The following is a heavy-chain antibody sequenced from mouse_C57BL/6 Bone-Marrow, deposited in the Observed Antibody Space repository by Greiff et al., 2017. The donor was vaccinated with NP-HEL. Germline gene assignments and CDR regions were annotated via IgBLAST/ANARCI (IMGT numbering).Heavy chain of an antibody. D-gene: IGHD2-4*01. V-gene: IGHV6-3*01. J-gene: IGHJ3*01. Sequence: EVKVEESGGGLVQPGGSMKLSCVASGFTFSNYWMNWVRQSPEKGLEWVAQIRLKSDNYATHYAESVKGRFTISRDDSKSSVYLQMNNLRAEDTGIYYCTYYDYDDGVAYWGQGTLVTVSA. CDR1: GFTFSNYW. CDR2: IRLKSDNYAT. CDR3: TYYDYDDGVAY.